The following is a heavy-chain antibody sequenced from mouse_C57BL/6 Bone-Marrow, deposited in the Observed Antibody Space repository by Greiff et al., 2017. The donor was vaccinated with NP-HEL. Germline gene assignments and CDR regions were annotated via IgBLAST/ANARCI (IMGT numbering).Heavy chain of an antibody. J-gene: IGHJ3*01. D-gene: IGHD4-1*01. CDR3: AKNSPTGTTWFAY. CDR2: IWRGGST. CDR1: GFSLTSYG. Sequence: QVQLQQSGPGLVQPSQSLSIPCTVSGFSLTSYGVHWVRQSPGKGLEWLGVIWRGGSTDYNAAFMSRLSITKDNSKSQVFFKMNSLQADDTAIYYCAKNSPTGTTWFAYWGQGTLVTVSA. V-gene: IGHV2-5*01.